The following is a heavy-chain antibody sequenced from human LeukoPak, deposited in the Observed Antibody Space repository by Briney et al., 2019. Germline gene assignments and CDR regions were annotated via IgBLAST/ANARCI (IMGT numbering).Heavy chain of an antibody. Sequence: GASVKVSCKASGYTFTSYDIHWVRQAPGQGLEWMGWINPNIGSTNYAQKFQGRVTITRGTATSTAYMELSTLRSDNTAVYYCARAGYCSSTSCYNKWNSLGYYYYYMYVWGKGTTVTVSS. J-gene: IGHJ6*03. V-gene: IGHV1-2*02. D-gene: IGHD2-2*02. CDR1: GYTFTSYD. CDR2: INPNIGST. CDR3: ARAGYCSSTSCYNKWNSLGYYYYYMYV.